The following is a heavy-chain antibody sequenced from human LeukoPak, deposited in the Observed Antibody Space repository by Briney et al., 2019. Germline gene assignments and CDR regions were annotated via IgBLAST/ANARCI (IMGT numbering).Heavy chain of an antibody. CDR3: ARATLYDFWSGYSYYYYMDV. CDR2: IIPIFCTA. CDR1: GGTFSSYA. Sequence: SVKLSCKASGGTFSSYAISWVRQAPGQGLEWMGGIIPIFCTANNAQKFQGRVTITADESTITAYMELSSLRSEDTAVYYCARATLYDFWSGYSYYYYMDVWGKGTTVTVSS. J-gene: IGHJ6*03. D-gene: IGHD3-3*01. V-gene: IGHV1-69*13.